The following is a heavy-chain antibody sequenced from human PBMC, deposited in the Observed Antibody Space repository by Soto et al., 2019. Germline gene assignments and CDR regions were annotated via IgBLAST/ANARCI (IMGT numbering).Heavy chain of an antibody. CDR1: GFSLSTSGVG. D-gene: IGHD1-1*01. Sequence: QITLKESGPPLVKPTQTLTLTCTFSGFSLSTSGVGVGWIRQPPGKALEWLALIYWDDDKRYSPSLKSRLTITKDTSKNQVVLTMTNMDPVDTARYYCAHDDVGQQGFDYWGQGTLVTVSS. CDR3: AHDDVGQQGFDY. V-gene: IGHV2-5*02. J-gene: IGHJ4*02. CDR2: IYWDDDK.